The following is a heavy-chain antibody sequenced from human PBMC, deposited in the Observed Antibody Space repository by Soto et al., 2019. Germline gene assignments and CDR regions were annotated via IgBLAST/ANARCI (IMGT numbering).Heavy chain of an antibody. D-gene: IGHD3-22*01. CDR1: GGTFSSYT. J-gene: IGHJ4*02. CDR3: AQGLGYYDSRRDRFDY. CDR2: IIPILGIA. Sequence: QVQLVQSGAEVKKPGSSVKVSCKASGGTFSSYTISWVRQAPGQGLEWMGRIIPILGIANYAQKFQGRVTHTADKSTSTAYMELSSLRSEDTPVYYCAQGLGYYDSRRDRFDYWGQGTLVTVSS. V-gene: IGHV1-69*02.